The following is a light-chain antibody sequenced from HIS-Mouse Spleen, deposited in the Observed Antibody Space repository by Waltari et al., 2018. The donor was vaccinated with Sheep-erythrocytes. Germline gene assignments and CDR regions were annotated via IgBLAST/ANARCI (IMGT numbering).Light chain of an antibody. CDR3: CSYAGSYTYV. J-gene: IGLJ1*01. Sequence: QSALTQPRSVSGSPGQSVTIPCTGTSSDVGGYNYVSCYQQHPGKAPKLMIYDVSKRRSRVPDRFTGSKSGDTASLTISGLQAEDGADYYCCSYAGSYTYVFGTGTKVTVL. CDR2: DVS. V-gene: IGLV2-11*01. CDR1: SSDVGGYNY.